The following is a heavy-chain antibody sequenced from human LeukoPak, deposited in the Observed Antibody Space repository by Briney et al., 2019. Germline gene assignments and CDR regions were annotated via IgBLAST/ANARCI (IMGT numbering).Heavy chain of an antibody. D-gene: IGHD1-26*01. CDR2: IYHSGST. CDR3: ARRVGTTCFDN. Sequence: SETLSLTCSVSGGSISSDGNYWGWIRQHPGKGLEWIGYIYHSGSTYYNPSLRSRVTLSVDTSKNQFSLNLRSVTAADTAVYYCARRVGTTCFDNWGQGTLVTVSS. J-gene: IGHJ4*02. V-gene: IGHV4-31*03. CDR1: GGSISSDGNY.